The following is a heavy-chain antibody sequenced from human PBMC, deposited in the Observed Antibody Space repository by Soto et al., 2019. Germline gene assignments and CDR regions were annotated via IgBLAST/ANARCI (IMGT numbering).Heavy chain of an antibody. CDR3: ARAKNLCSGGSCYSIDY. J-gene: IGHJ4*02. Sequence: QVQLVESGGGVVQPGRSLRLSCAASGFTFITYGMHWVRQAPGKGLEWVAVIWNDGSEKYYADSVKGRFTISRDNSENXLDLQINNVRAEDTAVYYCARAKNLCSGGSCYSIDYWGQGTLVTVSS. V-gene: IGHV3-33*01. D-gene: IGHD2-15*01. CDR1: GFTFITYG. CDR2: IWNDGSEK.